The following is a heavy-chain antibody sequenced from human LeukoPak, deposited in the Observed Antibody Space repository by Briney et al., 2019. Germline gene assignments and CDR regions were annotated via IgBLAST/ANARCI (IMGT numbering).Heavy chain of an antibody. CDR3: TRGTHTSGIAAAGRNAFDI. J-gene: IGHJ3*02. CDR1: GGTFSSYA. CDR2: IIPIFGTA. D-gene: IGHD6-13*01. V-gene: IGHV1-69*06. Sequence: ASVKVSCKASGGTFSSYAISWVRQAPGQGLEWMGGIIPIFGTANYAQKFQGRVTITADKSTSTAYMELSSLRSEDTAVYYCTRGTHTSGIAAAGRNAFDIWGQGTMVTVSS.